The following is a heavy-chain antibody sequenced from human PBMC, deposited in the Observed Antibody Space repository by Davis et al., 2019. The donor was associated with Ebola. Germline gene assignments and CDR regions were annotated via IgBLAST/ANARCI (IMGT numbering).Heavy chain of an antibody. CDR3: AKDGAGYSSSWYLAWYYYGMDV. J-gene: IGHJ6*02. Sequence: PGGSLRLSCAASGFTFSSYSMNWVRQAPGKGLEWVSTISGSGGSTYYADSVKGRFTISRDNSKNTLYLQMNSLRAEDTAVYYCAKDGAGYSSSWYLAWYYYGMDVWGQGTTVTVSS. D-gene: IGHD6-13*01. V-gene: IGHV3-23*01. CDR2: ISGSGGST. CDR1: GFTFSSYS.